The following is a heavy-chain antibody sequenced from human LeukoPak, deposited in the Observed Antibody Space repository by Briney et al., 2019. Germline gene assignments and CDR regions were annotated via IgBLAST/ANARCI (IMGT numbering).Heavy chain of an antibody. J-gene: IGHJ4*02. Sequence: SETLSLTCTVSGGSFSSSSYYWGWIRQPPGKGLEWIGSIYYSGSTYYNPSLKSRVTISVDTSKNQFSLKLTSVTAADTAVYYCARPLRGPAGIFDFWGQGTLVTVSS. CDR2: IYYSGST. CDR1: GGSFSSSSYY. V-gene: IGHV4-39*01. CDR3: ARPLRGPAGIFDF. D-gene: IGHD3-10*01.